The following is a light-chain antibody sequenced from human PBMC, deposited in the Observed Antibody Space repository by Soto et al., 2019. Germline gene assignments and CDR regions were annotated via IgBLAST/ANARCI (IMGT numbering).Light chain of an antibody. CDR2: AAS. CDR3: QQYYSYCWS. V-gene: IGKV1-8*01. CDR1: QGISSY. J-gene: IGKJ1*01. Sequence: ALRMTQSPSSLSASTGDRVTITCRSSQGISSYLAWYQQKPGKAPKLLIYAASTLQSGFPSRYSGSGSGTDFTLTISCLQSEDFATDFCQQYYSYCWSFGQGTKVEIK.